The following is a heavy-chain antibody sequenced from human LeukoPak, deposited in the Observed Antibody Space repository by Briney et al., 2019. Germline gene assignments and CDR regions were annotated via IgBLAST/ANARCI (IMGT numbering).Heavy chain of an antibody. V-gene: IGHV3-23*01. D-gene: IGHD5-24*01. Sequence: PGGSLRLSCATSGFTFVSYAMTWVRQAPGKGLEWASAINGGGDTTYYADSVKGRFTVSRDRSTNTLFLQMSSLRAEDSGMYYCAKALDTYGYMRFDYWGQGTLVTVSS. CDR1: GFTFVSYA. CDR2: INGGGDTT. CDR3: AKALDTYGYMRFDY. J-gene: IGHJ4*02.